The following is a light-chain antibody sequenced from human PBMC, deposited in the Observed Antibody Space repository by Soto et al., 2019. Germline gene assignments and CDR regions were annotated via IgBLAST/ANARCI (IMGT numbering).Light chain of an antibody. CDR2: GVS. V-gene: IGKV3-15*01. CDR1: QSVSNR. J-gene: IGKJ1*01. CDR3: QQYDNWPPT. Sequence: ETVMTQFPGTLSVSPGETVTLFCRASQSVSNRVAWYQRKPGQAPRLLFSGVSTRATGVPATFSGSGSGTDFTLTISSLQSAGFAVYYCQQYDNWPPTFGQGTRVEVK.